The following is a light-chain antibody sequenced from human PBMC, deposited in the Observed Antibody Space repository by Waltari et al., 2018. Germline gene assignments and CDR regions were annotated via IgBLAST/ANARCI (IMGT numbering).Light chain of an antibody. CDR2: EGN. CDR1: SSDIGNYNFF. Sequence: QSALTQPASVSGSPGQSITISCTGTSSDIGNYNFFVSWYQHRPGEAPKLISYEGNGRPSGVSDRSSGSKSGNAASLTISGLQAEDEAHYYCCSYGVRVFFGGGTKLTVL. V-gene: IGLV2-23*01. J-gene: IGLJ2*01. CDR3: CSYGVRVF.